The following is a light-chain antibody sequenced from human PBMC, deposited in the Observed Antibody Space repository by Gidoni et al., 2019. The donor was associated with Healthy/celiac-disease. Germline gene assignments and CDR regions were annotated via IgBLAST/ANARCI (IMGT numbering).Light chain of an antibody. CDR3: QQYYSTPRALT. J-gene: IGKJ4*01. CDR1: QSVLYSSNNKNY. CDR2: WAS. Sequence: DIVMTQSPESLAVALGERATINCKSSQSVLYSSNNKNYLAWYQQKPGQPPKLLIYWASTRESGVPDRFSGSGSGTDFTLTISSLQAEDVAVYYCQQYYSTPRALTFXGXTKVEIK. V-gene: IGKV4-1*01.